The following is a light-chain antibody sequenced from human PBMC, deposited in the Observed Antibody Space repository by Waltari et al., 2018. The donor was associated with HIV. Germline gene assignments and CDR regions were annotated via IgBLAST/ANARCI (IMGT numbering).Light chain of an antibody. Sequence: QSALTQPRSVSGSPGQSVTISCTGTSRDFGGYDYVPWYHNHPGKAPKVIISDVSRRPSGVPDRFSASKSGNTASLTISGLQAADEADYFCCSYASNYILIFGGGTKLTVL. CDR1: SRDFGGYDY. V-gene: IGLV2-11*01. CDR3: CSYASNYILI. J-gene: IGLJ2*01. CDR2: DVS.